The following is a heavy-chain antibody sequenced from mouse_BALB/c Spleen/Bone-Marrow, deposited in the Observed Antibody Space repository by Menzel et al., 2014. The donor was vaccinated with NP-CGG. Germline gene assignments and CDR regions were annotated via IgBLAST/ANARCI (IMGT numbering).Heavy chain of an antibody. CDR3: ARIEFDGYFAY. CDR2: IWWDDDK. J-gene: IGHJ3*01. Sequence: QVTLKECGPGILQPSQTLSLTCSFSGFSLSTSGLGVGWIRQPSGKGLEWLAHIWWDDDKRYNPALRSRLTISKDTSSKQVFLKIASVDTADTATYYCARIEFDGYFAYWGQGTLVTVSA. V-gene: IGHV8-8*01. D-gene: IGHD2-3*01. CDR1: GFSLSTSGLG.